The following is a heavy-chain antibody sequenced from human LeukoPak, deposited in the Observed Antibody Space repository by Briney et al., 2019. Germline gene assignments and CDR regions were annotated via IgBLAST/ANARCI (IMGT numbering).Heavy chain of an antibody. Sequence: GGSLRLSCAASGFTFSSYAMSWVRQAPGKGLEWVSAISGSGGSTYYADSVKGRFTISRDNSKNTLYLQMNSLRAEDTAVYYCAIADYYDFWSGYSRPDAFDIWGQGTMVTVSS. V-gene: IGHV3-23*01. CDR2: ISGSGGST. D-gene: IGHD3-3*01. CDR1: GFTFSSYA. CDR3: AIADYYDFWSGYSRPDAFDI. J-gene: IGHJ3*02.